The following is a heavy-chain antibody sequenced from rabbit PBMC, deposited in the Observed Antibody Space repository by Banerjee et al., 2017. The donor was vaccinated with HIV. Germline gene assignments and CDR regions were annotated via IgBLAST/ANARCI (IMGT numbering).Heavy chain of an antibody. CDR1: GVSFSGDSY. V-gene: IGHV1S40*01. J-gene: IGHJ4*01. D-gene: IGHD4-2*01. CDR3: ARDAGTGDYIDVYFNL. CDR2: IDTGSSGFT. Sequence: QSLKESGGDLVKPGASLTLTCIASGVSFSGDSYMCWVRQAPGKGLEWIACIDTGSSGFTYYASWAKGRFTISKTSSTTVTLQMTSLTAADTATYFCARDAGTGDYIDVYFNLWGPGTLVTVS.